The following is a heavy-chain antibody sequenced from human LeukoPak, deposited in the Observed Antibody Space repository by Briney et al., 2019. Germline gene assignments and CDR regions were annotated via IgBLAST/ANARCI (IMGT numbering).Heavy chain of an antibody. CDR2: IIPIFGKA. Sequence: ASVKVSCKASGGTFSSYAISWVRQAPGQGLEWMGGIIPIFGKANYAQKFQGRVTITTDESTSTAYMELSSLRSEDTAVYYCARSQLTYYYYYYMDVWGKGTTVTVSS. CDR1: GGTFSSYA. CDR3: ARSQLTYYYYYYMDV. V-gene: IGHV1-69*05. J-gene: IGHJ6*03. D-gene: IGHD1-1*01.